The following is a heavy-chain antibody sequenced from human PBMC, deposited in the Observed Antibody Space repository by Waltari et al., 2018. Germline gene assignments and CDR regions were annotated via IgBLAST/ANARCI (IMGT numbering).Heavy chain of an antibody. J-gene: IGHJ5*02. CDR3: ARDRDYGDYASWFDP. V-gene: IGHV1-2*02. CDR1: GYSFTGYF. Sequence: QVQLVQSGAEVKKPGASVKVSCKASGYSFTGYFMRWVRQAPGQGPEWMGWINPKSGGTNYAQKYQGRVTMTRDTSISTAYVELSRLRSDDTAVYYCARDRDYGDYASWFDPWGQGTLVTVSS. CDR2: INPKSGGT. D-gene: IGHD4-17*01.